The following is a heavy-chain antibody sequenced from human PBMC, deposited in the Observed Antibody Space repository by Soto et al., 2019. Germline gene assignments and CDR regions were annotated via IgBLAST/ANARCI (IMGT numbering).Heavy chain of an antibody. J-gene: IGHJ4*02. CDR1: SGSFSGYY. Sequence: QVQLHQWGAGLLKPSVTLSLACSIYSGSFSGYYWSWIRQPPGKGLEWIGEISQSGNTNYSPSLKSRVSISIDTSKKQFSLNLASVSAADTAVYYCARAPKVSGSSQTRPDFWGQGTLVTVSS. V-gene: IGHV4-34*01. CDR3: ARAPKVSGSSQTRPDF. CDR2: ISQSGNT. D-gene: IGHD6-6*01.